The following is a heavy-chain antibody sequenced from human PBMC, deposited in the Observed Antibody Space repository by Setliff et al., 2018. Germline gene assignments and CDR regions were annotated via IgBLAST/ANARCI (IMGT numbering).Heavy chain of an antibody. J-gene: IGHJ6*02. D-gene: IGHD3-3*01. CDR2: INPNSGGT. Sequence: ASVKVSCKASGYTFTGYYMHWVRQAPGQGLEWVGRINPNSGGTNYAQKFQGWVTMTRDTSISTAYMELSRLRSDDTAVYYCARGPRITIFGVVSLSLYGMDVWGQGTTVTVSS. V-gene: IGHV1-2*04. CDR1: GYTFTGYY. CDR3: ARGPRITIFGVVSLSLYGMDV.